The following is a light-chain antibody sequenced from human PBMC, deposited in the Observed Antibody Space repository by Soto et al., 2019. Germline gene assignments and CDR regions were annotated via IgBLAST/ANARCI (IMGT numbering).Light chain of an antibody. J-gene: IGLJ1*01. CDR2: STS. V-gene: IGLV8-61*01. CDR3: ALFMGNGISV. CDR1: SCSVSTANN. Sequence: QTVVTQESSFSVSPGGTVTLTCGLISCSVSTANNPNWYQQTPGQAPRTLIYSTSTRSSGVPDRFSGSILGNKAALTITGAQADDESDYYCALFMGNGISVFGTGTKVTVL.